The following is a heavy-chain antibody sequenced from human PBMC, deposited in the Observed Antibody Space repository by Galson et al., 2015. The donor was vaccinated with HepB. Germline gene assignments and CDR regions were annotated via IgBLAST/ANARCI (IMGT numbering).Heavy chain of an antibody. CDR3: ARDMRDWGIFGLAVKGVGNYYGMDV. CDR2: ATSSSSCR. J-gene: IGHJ6*02. D-gene: IGHD3/OR15-3a*01. Sequence: SLRLSCAASGFTFSDYYMSWIRQAPGKGLEWISYATSSSSCRSYADSVKGRFTISRDNAKNALYLQMNSLRAEDTAVYYCARDMRDWGIFGLAVKGVGNYYGMDVWGQGTTVTVSS. V-gene: IGHV3-11*05. CDR1: GFTFSDYY.